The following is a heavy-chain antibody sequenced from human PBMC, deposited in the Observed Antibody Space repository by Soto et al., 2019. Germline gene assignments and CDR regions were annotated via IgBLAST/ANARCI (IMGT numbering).Heavy chain of an antibody. D-gene: IGHD3-3*01. CDR3: ARVLAYYDFWSGPFSDREGAYYYYMDV. Sequence: PGGSLRLSCAASGFTFSSYWMSWVRQAPGKGLEWVANIKQDGSEKYYVDSVKGRFTISRDNAKNSLYLQMNSLRAEDTAVYYCARVLAYYDFWSGPFSDREGAYYYYMDVWGKGTTVTVSS. J-gene: IGHJ6*03. CDR2: IKQDGSEK. CDR1: GFTFSSYW. V-gene: IGHV3-7*01.